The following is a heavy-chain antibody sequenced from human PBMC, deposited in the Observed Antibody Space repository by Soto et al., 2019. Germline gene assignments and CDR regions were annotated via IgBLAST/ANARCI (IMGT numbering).Heavy chain of an antibody. D-gene: IGHD1-1*01. CDR1: GYTLTELS. V-gene: IGHV1-24*01. Sequence: ASVKVSCKVSGYTLTELSMHWVRQAPGKGLEWKGGFDPEDGETIYAQKFQGRVTMTEDTSTDTAYMELSSLRSEDTAVYYCATTTSGDLYYYYMDVWGKGTTVTVSS. CDR2: FDPEDGET. CDR3: ATTTSGDLYYYYMDV. J-gene: IGHJ6*03.